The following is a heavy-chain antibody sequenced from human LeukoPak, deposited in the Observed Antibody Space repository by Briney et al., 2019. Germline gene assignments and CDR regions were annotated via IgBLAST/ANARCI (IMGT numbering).Heavy chain of an antibody. CDR3: AKKYSYGSGAGDALDI. CDR1: GFTSSSFG. J-gene: IGHJ3*02. V-gene: IGHV3-30*18. D-gene: IGHD3-10*01. CDR2: ISYDGSLK. Sequence: GRSPRLSCAASGFTSSSFGMHWVCEAPGEGLGRVAVISYDGSLKHYLDSVKGRFTISRDNSKNTLNLQMDSLRVEDTAVYHCAKKYSYGSGAGDALDIWGHGTLVTVSS.